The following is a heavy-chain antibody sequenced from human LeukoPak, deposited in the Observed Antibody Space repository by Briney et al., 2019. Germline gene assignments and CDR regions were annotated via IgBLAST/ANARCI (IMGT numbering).Heavy chain of an antibody. CDR3: ARRVGATKAPFDY. CDR2: IYYSGST. CDR1: GGSISSSSYY. V-gene: IGHV4-39*01. Sequence: PSETLSLTCTVSGGSISSSSYYWGWIRQPPGKGLEWIGSIYYSGSTYYNPSLKSRVTISVDTSKNQFSLKLSSVTAADTAVYYCARRVGATKAPFDYWGQGTLVTVSS. J-gene: IGHJ4*02. D-gene: IGHD1-26*01.